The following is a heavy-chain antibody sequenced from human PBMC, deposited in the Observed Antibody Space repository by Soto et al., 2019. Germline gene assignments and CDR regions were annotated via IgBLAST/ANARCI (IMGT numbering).Heavy chain of an antibody. CDR1: GYTFTSYY. D-gene: IGHD3-9*01. J-gene: IGHJ3*02. V-gene: IGHV1-46*01. CDR2: INPSGGST. CDR3: AREGFDGYYDILTGYYKGAFDI. Sequence: ASVKVSCKASGYTFTSYYMHWVRQAPGQGLEWMGIINPSGGSTSYAQKFQGRVTMTRDTSKNQFSLKLSSVTAADTAVYYCAREGFDGYYDILTGYYKGAFDIWGQGTMVTVSS.